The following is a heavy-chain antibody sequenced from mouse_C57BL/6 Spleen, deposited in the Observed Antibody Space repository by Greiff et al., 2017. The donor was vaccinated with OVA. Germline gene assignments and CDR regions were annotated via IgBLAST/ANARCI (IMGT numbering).Heavy chain of an antibody. Sequence: VQLQQSGAELARPGASVKLSCKASGYTFTSYGISWVKQRTGQGLEWIGEIYPRSGNTYYNEKFKGKATLTADKSSSTADMELRSLTSEDSAVYFCARRSYGNYVAMDYWGQGTSVTVSS. V-gene: IGHV1-81*01. CDR1: GYTFTSYG. D-gene: IGHD2-10*02. CDR3: ARRSYGNYVAMDY. CDR2: IYPRSGNT. J-gene: IGHJ4*01.